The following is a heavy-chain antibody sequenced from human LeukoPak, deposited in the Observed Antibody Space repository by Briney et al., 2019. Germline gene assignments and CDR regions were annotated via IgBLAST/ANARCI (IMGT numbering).Heavy chain of an antibody. Sequence: PSETLSLTCTVSDGSISSSSYYWGWIRQPPGKGLEWIGSIYYGSVFYSVSTYYNPSLKSRVTMSGDTSKNQFSLKLSSVTAADTAVYYCARGGQYGDYVSADFDYWGQGTLVTVSS. CDR1: DGSISSSSYY. J-gene: IGHJ4*02. CDR3: ARGGQYGDYVSADFDY. D-gene: IGHD4-17*01. V-gene: IGHV4-39*07. CDR2: IYYGSVFYSVST.